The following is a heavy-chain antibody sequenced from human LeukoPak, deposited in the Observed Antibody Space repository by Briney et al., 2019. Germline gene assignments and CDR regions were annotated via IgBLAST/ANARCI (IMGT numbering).Heavy chain of an antibody. J-gene: IGHJ5*02. CDR2: IWYDGSNK. D-gene: IGHD6-13*01. CDR1: GFPFSSHW. CDR3: ARDLAQQLGYNWFDP. V-gene: IGHV3-33*08. Sequence: PGGSLRLSCAASGFPFSSHWVSWVRQAPGKGLEWVAVIWYDGSNKYYADSVKGRFTISRDNSKNTLYLQMNSLRAEDAAVYYCARDLAQQLGYNWFDPWGQGTLVTVSS.